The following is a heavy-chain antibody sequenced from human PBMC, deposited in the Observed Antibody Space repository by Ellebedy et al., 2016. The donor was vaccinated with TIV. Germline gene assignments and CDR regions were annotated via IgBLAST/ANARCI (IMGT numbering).Heavy chain of an antibody. CDR2: ISWNSGSL. CDR1: GFTFKDYA. Sequence: GGSLRLSCVASGFTFKDYAMHWVRQVPGRGLEWVSGISWNSGSLDYADSVKGRFTISRDNGNNSLYLQMNSLRVEDTAVYYCARWPSGDAPLDYWGQGTLVTVSS. CDR3: ARWPSGDAPLDY. V-gene: IGHV3-9*01. D-gene: IGHD4-17*01. J-gene: IGHJ4*02.